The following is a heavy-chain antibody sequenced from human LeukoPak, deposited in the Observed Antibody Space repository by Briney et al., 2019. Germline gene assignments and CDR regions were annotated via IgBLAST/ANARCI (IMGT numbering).Heavy chain of an antibody. CDR2: ISYDGSNK. J-gene: IGHJ5*02. CDR3: ARRAWFEP. V-gene: IGHV3-30-3*01. CDR1: GFTFSSYA. Sequence: GRSLRLSCAASGFTFSSYAMHWVRQAPGKGLEWVAVISYDGSNKYYADSVKGRFTISRDNSKNTLYLQMNSLRVEDTAVYYCARRAWFEPWGQGTLVTVSS.